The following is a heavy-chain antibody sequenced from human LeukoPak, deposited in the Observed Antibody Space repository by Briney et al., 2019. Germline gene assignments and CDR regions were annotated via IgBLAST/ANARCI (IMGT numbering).Heavy chain of an antibody. D-gene: IGHD1-26*01. CDR2: INPNSGGT. V-gene: IGHV1-2*02. Sequence: ASVKVSCKASGYTFTAYYIHWVRQAPGQGLEWMGWINPNSGGTNYAQKFQGRVTMTRDTSSSTAYMELSRLRSDDTAVYYCARDFDHTSSGSYPEYWGQGTLVTVSS. CDR1: GYTFTAYY. CDR3: ARDFDHTSSGSYPEY. J-gene: IGHJ4*02.